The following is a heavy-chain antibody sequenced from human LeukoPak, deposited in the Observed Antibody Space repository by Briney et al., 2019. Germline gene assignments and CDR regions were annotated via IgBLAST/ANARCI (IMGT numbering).Heavy chain of an antibody. CDR1: GYTFTGYY. Sequence: ASVKVSCKASGYTFTGYYMHWVRQAPGQGLEWMGWINPNSGGTNYAQKFQGRVTMTRDTSISTAYTELSRLRSGDTAVYYCARSDNYGDYLFNWVRRVEGRLIDYWGQGTLVTVSS. CDR2: INPNSGGT. V-gene: IGHV1-2*02. CDR3: ARSDNYGDYLFNWVRRVEGRLIDY. D-gene: IGHD4-17*01. J-gene: IGHJ4*02.